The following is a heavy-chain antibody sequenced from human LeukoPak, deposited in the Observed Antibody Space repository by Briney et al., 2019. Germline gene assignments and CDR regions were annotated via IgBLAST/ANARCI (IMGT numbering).Heavy chain of an antibody. J-gene: IGHJ6*02. CDR2: INPSGGST. Sequence: ASVKVSCKASGYTFTSYYMHWVRQAPGQGLEWMGIINPSGGSTSYAQKFQGRVTMTRDTSTSTVYMELRSLRSDDTAVYYCARDLVQLWSNSFPYYYGMDVWGQGTTVTVSS. V-gene: IGHV1-46*01. CDR3: ARDLVQLWSNSFPYYYGMDV. D-gene: IGHD5-18*01. CDR1: GYTFTSYY.